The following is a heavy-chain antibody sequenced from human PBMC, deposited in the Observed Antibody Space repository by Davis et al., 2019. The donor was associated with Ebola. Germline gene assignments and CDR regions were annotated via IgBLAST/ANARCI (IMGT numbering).Heavy chain of an antibody. CDR1: GFIFSNYA. J-gene: IGHJ4*02. D-gene: IGHD4/OR15-4a*01. Sequence: GESLKTPCAASGFIFSNYAMHWVRQAPVQGLEWVAVISYNGVNKNCADSVKGRFTVSRDNSKNTLYLEMNSLRVEDTAVYYCARGNGQNYSAALDYWGQRTLVTVSS. CDR2: ISYNGVNK. V-gene: IGHV3-30-3*01. CDR3: ARGNGQNYSAALDY.